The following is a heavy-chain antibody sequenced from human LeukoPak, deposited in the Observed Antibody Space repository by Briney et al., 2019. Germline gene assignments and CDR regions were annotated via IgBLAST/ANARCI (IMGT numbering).Heavy chain of an antibody. D-gene: IGHD3-22*01. V-gene: IGHV3-30*02. CDR3: AKDEHHYDPDYFDY. Sequence: GGSLRLSCAASGFTFSSYGMHWVRQAPGKGLEWVALIRYDGSNKYYADSVKGRFTISRDNSKNTLYLQMNSLRAEDTAVYYCAKDEHHYDPDYFDYWGQGTLVTVSS. CDR2: IRYDGSNK. CDR1: GFTFSSYG. J-gene: IGHJ4*02.